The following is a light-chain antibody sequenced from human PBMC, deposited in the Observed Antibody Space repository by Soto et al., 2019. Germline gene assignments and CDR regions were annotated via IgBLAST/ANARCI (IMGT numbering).Light chain of an antibody. CDR2: ASS. V-gene: IGKV1-39*01. CDR3: QPSYDTSWT. Sequence: DIQMTQSPSSLSASVGDRVTITCRASQSISTNLNWYQQKPGKAPKLLIYASSSLQTGVPSRFTGSSSGTDFTLTISSLQPEDSATYYCQPSYDTSWTFGQGTKVEIK. J-gene: IGKJ1*01. CDR1: QSISTN.